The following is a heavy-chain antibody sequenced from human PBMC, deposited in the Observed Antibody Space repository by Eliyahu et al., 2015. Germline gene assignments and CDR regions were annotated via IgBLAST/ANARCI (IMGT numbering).Heavy chain of an antibody. CDR2: AYYRARWDT. CDR3: AREATYHQLVSEYFQY. CDR1: GDNVXNKSAA. V-gene: IGHV6-1*01. Sequence: QVQLQQSGPGLVKPSQTLSLTCAISGDNVXNKSAAWNWIRQSPSRGLEWLGRAYYRARWDTEYAASVRGRITIRLDTSRNQFSLQLDSVTPEDTAVYYCAREATYHQLVSEYFQYWGQGTLVTVSS. D-gene: IGHD2-2*01. J-gene: IGHJ1*01.